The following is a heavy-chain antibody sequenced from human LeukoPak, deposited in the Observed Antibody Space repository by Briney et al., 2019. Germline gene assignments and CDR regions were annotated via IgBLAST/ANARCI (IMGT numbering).Heavy chain of an antibody. CDR1: GSSISSGYY. D-gene: IGHD3-16*02. CDR2: IYTSGST. Sequence: SETLSLTCPVSGSSISSGYYWSWIRQPAGKGLEWLGRIYTSGSTNYNPSLKSRVTISVDTSKNQFSLKLSSVTAADTAVYYCARITFGGVIGVSFDYWGQGTLVTVSS. J-gene: IGHJ4*02. CDR3: ARITFGGVIGVSFDY. V-gene: IGHV4-61*02.